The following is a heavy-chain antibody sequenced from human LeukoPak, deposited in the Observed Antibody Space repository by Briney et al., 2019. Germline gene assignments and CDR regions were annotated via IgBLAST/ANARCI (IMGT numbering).Heavy chain of an antibody. CDR1: GFTFASYA. CDR3: AKGGSSSSEGG. J-gene: IGHJ4*02. CDR2: ISSGAGSP. Sequence: GGSLRLSCEASGFTFASYALAWVRQAPGKGPEWVSTISSGAGSPFYADSVRGRFTISRDNSKNTLSPHMTSLRPEDTAVYYCAKGGSSSSEGGWGQGTLVTVSS. D-gene: IGHD6-6*01. V-gene: IGHV3-23*01.